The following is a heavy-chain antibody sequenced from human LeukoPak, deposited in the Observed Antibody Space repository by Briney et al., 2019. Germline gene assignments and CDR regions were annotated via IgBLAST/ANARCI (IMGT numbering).Heavy chain of an antibody. D-gene: IGHD2-21*01. J-gene: IGHJ4*02. CDR3: ARGGATTAIDY. CDR2: ITAYNGNT. V-gene: IGHV1-18*01. Sequence: ASVKVSCMASGYTFNSYGISWVRQAPRQGLEWMGWITAYNGNTNYAQKFQGRVTMTTDTSPSTAYMEVRSLRSDDTAVYYCARGGATTAIDYWGQGTLVTVSS. CDR1: GYTFNSYG.